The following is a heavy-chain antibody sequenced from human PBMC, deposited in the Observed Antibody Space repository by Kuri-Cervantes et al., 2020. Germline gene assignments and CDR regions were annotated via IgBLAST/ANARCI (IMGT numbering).Heavy chain of an antibody. CDR3: ARGVAARFWFDP. J-gene: IGHJ5*02. Sequence: ESLKISCTVSGGSISSYYWSWIRQPPGKGLEWIGYIYYSGSTNYNPSLKSRVTISVDTSKNQFSLKLGSVTAADTSVYYCARGVAARFWFDPWGQGTLVTVSS. D-gene: IGHD6-6*01. CDR2: IYYSGST. CDR1: GGSISSYY. V-gene: IGHV4-59*12.